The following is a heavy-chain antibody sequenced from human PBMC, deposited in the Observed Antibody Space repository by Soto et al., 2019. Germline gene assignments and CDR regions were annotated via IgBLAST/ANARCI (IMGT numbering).Heavy chain of an antibody. CDR3: ARVHRGVTIFGVVIPCWFDP. V-gene: IGHV4-31*03. D-gene: IGHD3-3*01. CDR1: GGSISSGGYY. CDR2: IYYSGST. Sequence: SETLSLTCTVSGGSISSGGYYWSWIRQHPGKGLEWIGYIYYSGSTYYNPSLKSRVTISVDTSKNQFSLKLSSVTAADTAVYYCARVHRGVTIFGVVIPCWFDPWGQGTLVTVSS. J-gene: IGHJ5*02.